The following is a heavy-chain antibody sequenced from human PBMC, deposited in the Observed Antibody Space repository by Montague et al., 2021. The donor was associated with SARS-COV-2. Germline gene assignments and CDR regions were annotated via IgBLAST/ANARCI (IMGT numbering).Heavy chain of an antibody. CDR2: IYYSGST. Sequence: SETLSLTCTVSGGSISSSSYYWGWIRQLPGKGLEWIGSIYYSGSTYYNPSLKSRVTISVDTSKNQFSLKLSSVTAADTAVYYCATYYVIVTCYYIDAFDIWGQGTMVTVSS. D-gene: IGHD3-9*01. J-gene: IGHJ3*02. CDR1: GGSISSSSYY. CDR3: ATYYVIVTCYYIDAFDI. V-gene: IGHV4-39*01.